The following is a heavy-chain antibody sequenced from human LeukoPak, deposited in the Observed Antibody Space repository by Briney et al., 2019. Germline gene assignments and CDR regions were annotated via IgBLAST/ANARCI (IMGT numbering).Heavy chain of an antibody. CDR1: GDSISSYY. J-gene: IGHJ3*02. CDR2: IYYSGST. Sequence: PSETLSLTCIVSGDSISSYYWSWIRQPPGKGLEWIGYIYYSGSTNYNPSLKSRVTISVDTSKNQFSLKLSSVTAADTAVYYCARGISSGWYGAFDIWGPGTMVTVSS. D-gene: IGHD6-19*01. V-gene: IGHV4-59*01. CDR3: ARGISSGWYGAFDI.